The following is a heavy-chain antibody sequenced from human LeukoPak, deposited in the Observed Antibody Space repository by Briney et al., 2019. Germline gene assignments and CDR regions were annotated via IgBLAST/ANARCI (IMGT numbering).Heavy chain of an antibody. J-gene: IGHJ4*02. CDR2: IKQDGSEK. CDR1: GFTFSSYW. Sequence: PGGSLRLSCAASGFTFSSYWMSWVRQAPGKGLEWVANIKQDGSEKYYVDSVKGRFTISRDNAKNSLYLQMNSLRAEDTAVYYCARDRGYFDWLLDYWGQGTLVTVSS. D-gene: IGHD3-9*01. CDR3: ARDRGYFDWLLDY. V-gene: IGHV3-7*01.